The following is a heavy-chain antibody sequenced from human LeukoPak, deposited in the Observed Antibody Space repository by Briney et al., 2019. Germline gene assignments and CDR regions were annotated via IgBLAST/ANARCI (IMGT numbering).Heavy chain of an antibody. CDR2: INHSGST. V-gene: IGHV4-34*01. CDR1: GGSFSGYY. J-gene: IGHJ6*02. D-gene: IGHD1-7*01. Sequence: SETLSLTCAVYGGSFSGYYWSWIRQPPGKGLEWIGEINHSGSTNYNPSLKSRVTISVDTSKNQFSLKLSSVTAADTAVYYCARGAIGTTRTYYYYGMDVWGQGTTVTASS. CDR3: ARGAIGTTRTYYYYGMDV.